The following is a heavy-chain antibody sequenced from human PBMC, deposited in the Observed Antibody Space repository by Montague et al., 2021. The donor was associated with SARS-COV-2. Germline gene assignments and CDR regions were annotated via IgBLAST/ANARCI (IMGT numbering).Heavy chain of an antibody. Sequence: SETLSLTCTVSGGSISSYYWSWIRQPPGKGLEWIGYIYYSGSTNYNPSLESRVTISVDTSKNQFSLKLSSVTAADTAVYYCAGTYYDFWSGFIHYYYMDVWGKGTTVTVPS. J-gene: IGHJ6*03. CDR3: AGTYYDFWSGFIHYYYMDV. CDR2: IYYSGST. D-gene: IGHD3-3*01. CDR1: GGSISSYY. V-gene: IGHV4-59*01.